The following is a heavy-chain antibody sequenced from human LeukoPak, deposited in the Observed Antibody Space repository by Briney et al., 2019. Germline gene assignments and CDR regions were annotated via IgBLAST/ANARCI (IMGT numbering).Heavy chain of an antibody. CDR2: MSPSSGNT. J-gene: IGHJ6*02. CDR1: GYTFTSYD. Sequence: ASVKVSCKASGYTFTSYDINWVRQATGQGLEWMGWMSPSSGNTGYAQKFQARVTITRDTSASTAYMELSSLRFEDTAVYYCARGLGYCSGGSCYALYYYYGIDVWGQGTTVTVSS. V-gene: IGHV1-8*01. D-gene: IGHD2-15*01. CDR3: ARGLGYCSGGSCYALYYYYGIDV.